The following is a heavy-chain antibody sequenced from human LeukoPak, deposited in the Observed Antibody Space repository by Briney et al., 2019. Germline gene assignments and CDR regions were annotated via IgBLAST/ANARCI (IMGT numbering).Heavy chain of an antibody. J-gene: IGHJ4*02. CDR3: ARHGRNYDILTGYSQSYYFDY. CDR2: IYYSGST. V-gene: IGHV4-30-4*02. CDR1: GGSISSGDYY. D-gene: IGHD3-9*01. Sequence: SETLSLTCTVSGGSISSGDYYWSWIRQPPGKGLEWIGYIYYSGSTYYNPSLKSRITISVDTSKNQFSLKLSSVTAADTAVYYCARHGRNYDILTGYSQSYYFDYWGQGTLVTVSS.